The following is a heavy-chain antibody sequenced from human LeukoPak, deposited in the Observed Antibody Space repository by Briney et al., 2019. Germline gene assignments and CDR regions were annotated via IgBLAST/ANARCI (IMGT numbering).Heavy chain of an antibody. J-gene: IGHJ3*02. V-gene: IGHV3-23*01. CDR2: LSSSGSSS. Sequence: SGGSLRLSCAGSGFTFSSYAMTWVRQAPGKGLECVTFLSSSGSSSYYADSVKGRFTISRDNSKNTLYLQMNSLRAEDTAVYYCARVLDVGNAFDIWGQGTMVTVSS. D-gene: IGHD1-1*01. CDR3: ARVLDVGNAFDI. CDR1: GFTFSSYA.